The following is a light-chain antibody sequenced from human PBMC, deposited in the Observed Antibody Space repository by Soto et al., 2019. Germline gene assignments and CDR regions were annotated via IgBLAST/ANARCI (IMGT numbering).Light chain of an antibody. J-gene: IGLJ7*01. CDR2: EVS. CDR3: CSYAGTSTHTV. V-gene: IGLV2-23*02. CDR1: SSDVGSYKL. Sequence: QSVLTQPASVSGSPGQSITISCTGTSSDVGSYKLVSWYQQHPRKAPKLMISEVSKRPSGISDRFSGSKSGSTASLTISGLQAEDEADYYCCSYAGTSTHTVFGGGTQLTVL.